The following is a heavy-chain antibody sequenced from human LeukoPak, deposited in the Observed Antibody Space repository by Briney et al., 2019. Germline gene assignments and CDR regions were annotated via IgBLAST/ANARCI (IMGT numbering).Heavy chain of an antibody. CDR1: GFTFSSYS. CDR3: ARESGSYYLSLDY. D-gene: IGHD1-26*01. Sequence: GGSLRLSCAASGFTFSSYSMNWVRQAPGKGLEWVSSISSSSSYIYYADSVKGRFTISRGNAKNSLYLQMNSLRAEDTAVYYCARESGSYYLSLDYWGQGTLVTVSS. CDR2: ISSSSSYI. V-gene: IGHV3-21*01. J-gene: IGHJ4*02.